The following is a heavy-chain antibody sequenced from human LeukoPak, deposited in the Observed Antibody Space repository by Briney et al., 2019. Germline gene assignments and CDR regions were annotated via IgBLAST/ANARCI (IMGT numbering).Heavy chain of an antibody. Sequence: GGSLRLSCAVSGITLSNYGMSWVRQAPGKGLEWVAGISNSGGSTNYADSVKGRFTISRDNPKNTLYLQMNSLRAEDTAVYFCAKRGVVIRVILVGFHKEAYYFDSWGQGALVTVSS. V-gene: IGHV3-23*01. D-gene: IGHD3-22*01. CDR3: AKRGVVIRVILVGFHKEAYYFDS. CDR1: GITLSNYG. J-gene: IGHJ4*02. CDR2: ISNSGGST.